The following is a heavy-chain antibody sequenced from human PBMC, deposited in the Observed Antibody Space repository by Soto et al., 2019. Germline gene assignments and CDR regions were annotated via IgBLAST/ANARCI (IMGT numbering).Heavy chain of an antibody. J-gene: IGHJ4*02. V-gene: IGHV6-1*01. D-gene: IGHD6-13*01. Sequence: QVQLQQSGPGLVKPSQTLSLTCVISGDSVSTNSATWNWIRQSPSRGFEWLGRTFYRSKWYNDYKGPVNSLITNTPYTSKNQFSMQLNSVTAEDTAVYYCVRLIGNSWLDYWGQGTLVTVSS. CDR3: VRLIGNSWLDY. CDR2: TFYRSKWYN. CDR1: GDSVSTNSAT.